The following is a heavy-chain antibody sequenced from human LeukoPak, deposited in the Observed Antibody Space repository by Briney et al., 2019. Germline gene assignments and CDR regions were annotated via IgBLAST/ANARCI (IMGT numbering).Heavy chain of an antibody. V-gene: IGHV4-38-2*02. CDR2: IYHSGST. CDR1: GYSISSGYY. Sequence: SETLSLTCTVSGYSISSGYYWGWIRQPPGKGLEWIGSIYHSGSTYYNPSLKSRVTISVDTSKNQFSLKLSSVTAADTAVYYCARSVYPLYGGIGYWGQGTLVTVSS. CDR3: ARSVYPLYGGIGY. J-gene: IGHJ4*02. D-gene: IGHD4-23*01.